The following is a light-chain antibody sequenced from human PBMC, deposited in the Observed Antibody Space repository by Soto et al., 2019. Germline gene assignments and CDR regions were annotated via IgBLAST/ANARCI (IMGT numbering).Light chain of an antibody. J-gene: IGLJ1*01. V-gene: IGLV2-14*01. Sequence: QSVLTQPASVSGSPGQSITISCNGTSSDVGGYNYVSWYQQHPGKAPKLMIYDVSNRPSGISNRFSGSKSGNTASLTISGLQAEDEADYYCGSYTSSSTYVFGTGTKVTVL. CDR2: DVS. CDR3: GSYTSSSTYV. CDR1: SSDVGGYNY.